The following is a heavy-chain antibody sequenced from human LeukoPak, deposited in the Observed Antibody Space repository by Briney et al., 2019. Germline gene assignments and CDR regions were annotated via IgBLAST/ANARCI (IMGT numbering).Heavy chain of an antibody. CDR3: ASDRTSGWSDYSNPTFHY. D-gene: IGHD4-11*01. Sequence: GGSLRLSCAASGFTFSSSAMHWVRQAPGKGLEGVAVISYEGSNKYYADSVKGRFTISRDNSKNTLYLQMNSLRAEDTAVYYCASDRTSGWSDYSNPTFHYWGQGTLVTVSS. V-gene: IGHV3-30*01. CDR2: ISYEGSNK. CDR1: GFTFSSSA. J-gene: IGHJ4*02.